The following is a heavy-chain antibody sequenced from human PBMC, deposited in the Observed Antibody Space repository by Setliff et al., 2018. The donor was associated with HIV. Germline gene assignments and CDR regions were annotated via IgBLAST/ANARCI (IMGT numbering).Heavy chain of an antibody. D-gene: IGHD2-15*01. CDR3: ARARRAGSGPKYFQH. J-gene: IGHJ1*01. CDR1: GGSFNGYY. Sequence: SETLSLTCAVYGGSFNGYYWSWIRQPPGKGLEWIGEINHSGSANYNPSLKSRVTMSVDKSKNQFSLRLSSVTAADTAVYYCARARRAGSGPKYFQHWGQGTLVTVSS. V-gene: IGHV4-34*01. CDR2: INHSGSA.